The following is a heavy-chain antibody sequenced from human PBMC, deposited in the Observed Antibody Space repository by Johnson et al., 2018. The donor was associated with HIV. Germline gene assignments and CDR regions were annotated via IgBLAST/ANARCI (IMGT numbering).Heavy chain of an antibody. V-gene: IGHV3-9*01. Sequence: VQLVESGGGLVQPGRSLRLSCAASGFTFDDYAMHWVRHAPGKGLEWVSGISWNSGSIGYADSVKGRFTISRDNAKNSLYLQMNSLRAEDTALYYCAKVWAVAGRGTHDAFDIWGQGTMVTVSS. CDR2: ISWNSGSI. CDR1: GFTFDDYA. CDR3: AKVWAVAGRGTHDAFDI. D-gene: IGHD6-19*01. J-gene: IGHJ3*02.